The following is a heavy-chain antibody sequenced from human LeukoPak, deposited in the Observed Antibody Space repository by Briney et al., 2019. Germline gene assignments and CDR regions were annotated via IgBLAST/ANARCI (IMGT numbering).Heavy chain of an antibody. CDR3: ARSESRIYDFWSGYYPR. CDR1: GGTFSTYA. D-gene: IGHD3-3*01. J-gene: IGHJ4*02. Sequence: ASVKVSCKPSGGTFSTYAISWVRQAPGQGLEWMGGIIPIFGTANYAQKFQGRVTITADETTSTAYMELSSLRSEDTAVYYCARSESRIYDFWSGYYPRWGQGTLVTVSS. V-gene: IGHV1-69*13. CDR2: IIPIFGTA.